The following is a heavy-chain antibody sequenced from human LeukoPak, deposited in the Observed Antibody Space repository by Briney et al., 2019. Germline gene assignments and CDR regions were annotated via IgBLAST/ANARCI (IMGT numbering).Heavy chain of an antibody. CDR2: IIPILGIA. CDR3: ASSKVRGVYYYYGMDV. CDR1: GGTFSSYT. Sequence: SVKVSCKASGGTFSSYTISWVRQAPGQGLEWMGRIIPILGIANYAQKFQGRVTITADKSTSTAYMELSSLRSEDTAVYYRASSKVRGVYYYYGMDVWGQGTTVTVSS. J-gene: IGHJ6*02. D-gene: IGHD3-10*01. V-gene: IGHV1-69*02.